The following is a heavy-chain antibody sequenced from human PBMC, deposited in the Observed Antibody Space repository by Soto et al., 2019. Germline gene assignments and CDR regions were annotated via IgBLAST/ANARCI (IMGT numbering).Heavy chain of an antibody. J-gene: IGHJ5*02. CDR3: ARDRANYYDSSGPRGHNWFDP. CDR2: IYNSGST. D-gene: IGHD3-22*01. V-gene: IGHV4-59*12. CDR1: GDSISSNY. Sequence: SETLSLTCTVSGDSISSNYWSWIRQPPGKGLEWIGYIYNSGSTNYNPSLKSRVTISVDTSKNQFSLKLSSVTAADTAVYYCARDRANYYDSSGPRGHNWFDPWGQGTLVTVSS.